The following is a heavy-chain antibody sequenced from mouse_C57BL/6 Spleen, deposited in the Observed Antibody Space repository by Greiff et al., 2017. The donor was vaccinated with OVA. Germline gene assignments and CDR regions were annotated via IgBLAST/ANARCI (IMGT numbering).Heavy chain of an antibody. CDR2: ISSGGDYI. D-gene: IGHD2-4*01. V-gene: IGHV5-9-1*02. J-gene: IGHJ2*01. Sequence: EVHLVGSGEGLVKPGGSLKLSCAASGFTFSSYAMSWVRQTPEKRLEWVAYISSGGDYIYYADTVKGRFTISRDNARNTLYLQMSSLKSEDTAMYYCTRGYDYDALDYWGQGTTLTVSS. CDR3: TRGYDYDALDY. CDR1: GFTFSSYA.